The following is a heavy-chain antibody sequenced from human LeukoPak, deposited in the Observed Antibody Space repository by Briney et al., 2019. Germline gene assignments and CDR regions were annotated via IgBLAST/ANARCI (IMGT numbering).Heavy chain of an antibody. CDR1: GFTFSSFG. J-gene: IGHJ5*02. D-gene: IGHD6-13*01. CDR2: IWYDASNR. CDR3: VRGVGVSRFNYFDP. V-gene: IGHV3-33*01. Sequence: GGSLRLSCAASGFTFSSFGMHWVRQAPGKGLEWVAVIWYDASNRYYADSVKGRFTISRDNSKNTLFLQMNSLRDDDTAVYYCVRGVGVSRFNYFDPWGQGTLVIVSS.